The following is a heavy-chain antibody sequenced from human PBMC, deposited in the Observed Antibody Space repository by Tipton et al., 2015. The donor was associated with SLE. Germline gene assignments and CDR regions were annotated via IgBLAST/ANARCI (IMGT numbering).Heavy chain of an antibody. CDR3: TREREGTSGT. CDR1: GGSFSGYY. V-gene: IGHV4-34*01. CDR2: INHSGST. J-gene: IGHJ3*01. D-gene: IGHD3-10*01. Sequence: TLSLTCAVYGGSFSGYYWSWIRQPPGKGLEWIGEINHSGSTNYNPSLKSRVTISVDTSKNQFSLNLTSVTAADTAVYYCTREREGTSGTWGQGTLVTVSS.